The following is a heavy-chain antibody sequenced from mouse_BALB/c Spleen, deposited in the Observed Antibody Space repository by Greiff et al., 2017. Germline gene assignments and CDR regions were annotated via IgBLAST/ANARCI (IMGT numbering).Heavy chain of an antibody. J-gene: IGHJ4*01. CDR1: GFTFNTYA. CDR3: VRGRTARAMDY. Sequence: EVKLMESGGGLVQPKGSLKLSCAASGFTFNTYAMNLVRQAPGKGLEWVARIRSKSNNYATYYADSVKDRFTISRDDSQSMLYLQMNNLKTEDTAMYYCVRGRTARAMDYWGQGTSVTVSS. V-gene: IGHV10-1*02. CDR2: IRSKSNNYAT. D-gene: IGHD3-2*01.